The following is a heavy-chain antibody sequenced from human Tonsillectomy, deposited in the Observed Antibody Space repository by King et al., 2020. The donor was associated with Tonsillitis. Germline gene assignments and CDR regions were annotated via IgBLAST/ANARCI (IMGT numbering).Heavy chain of an antibody. Sequence: VQLQESGPGLVKPSETLSLTCAVSGYSLTSGYYWGWIRQPPGKGLQWLGSIDHSGSAYYNPSLQSRLTLSVNTSKNEFSLKLSSVTAADTAVYYCARDPLQDTSVPAFWGQGALVTVSS. J-gene: IGHJ4*02. CDR2: IDHSGSA. CDR3: ARDPLQDTSVPAF. V-gene: IGHV4-38-2*02. D-gene: IGHD3-22*01. CDR1: GYSLTSGYY.